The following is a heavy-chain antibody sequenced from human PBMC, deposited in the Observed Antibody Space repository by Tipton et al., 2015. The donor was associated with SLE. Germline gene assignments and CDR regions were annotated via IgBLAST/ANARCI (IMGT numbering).Heavy chain of an antibody. V-gene: IGHV1-18*04. J-gene: IGHJ4*02. CDR1: GYTFTGHY. CDR2: ISPYNGNT. CDR3: ARGLDWNFVPFDY. D-gene: IGHD1-7*01. Sequence: QSGPEVKKPGASVKVSCKASGYTFTGHYMHWVRQAPGQGLEWLGWISPYNGNTNYAQKLQGRVTMTTDTSTSTAYMELRSLTSDDTAIYYCARGLDWNFVPFDYWGQGTLVAVSS.